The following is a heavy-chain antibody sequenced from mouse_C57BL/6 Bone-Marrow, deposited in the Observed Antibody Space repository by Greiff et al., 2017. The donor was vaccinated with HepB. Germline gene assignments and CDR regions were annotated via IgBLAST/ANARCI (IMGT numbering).Heavy chain of an antibody. J-gene: IGHJ1*03. Sequence: VQLQQSGPELVKPGASVKISCKASGYTFTDYYINWVKQRPGQGLEWIGWIFPGSGSTYYNEKFKGKATLTVDKSSSTAYMVLSSLTSEDSAVYFCARAGFPYGWYFDVWGTGTTVTVSS. CDR1: GYTFTDYY. CDR2: IFPGSGST. V-gene: IGHV1-75*01. CDR3: ARAGFPYGWYFDV. D-gene: IGHD1-1*01.